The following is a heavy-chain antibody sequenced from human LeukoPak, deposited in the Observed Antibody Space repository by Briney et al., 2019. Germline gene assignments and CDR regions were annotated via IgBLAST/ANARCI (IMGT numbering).Heavy chain of an antibody. CDR1: GFMFSRLG. V-gene: IGHV3-33*01. CDR3: XXXXXXXRXXXXX. Sequence: PGGSLRLSCAASGFMFSRLGMQWVRQAPXEGLEWVAMIWHDGSVEEYADSVKGRFTISRDNSQNTLYLQMNSLRDDDTAVYYXXXXXXXXRXXXXXXGKXTTV. CDR2: IWHDGSVE. J-gene: IGHJ6*03.